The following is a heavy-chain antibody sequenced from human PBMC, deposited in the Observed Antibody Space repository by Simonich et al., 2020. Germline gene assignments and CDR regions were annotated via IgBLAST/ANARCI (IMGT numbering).Heavy chain of an antibody. J-gene: IGHJ4*02. CDR2: INPTIGGT. CDR3: AREVLTGIFTFDY. D-gene: IGHD7-27*01. V-gene: IGHV1-2*02. CDR1: GYTFTGYY. Sequence: QVQLEQSGAEVKKHGASVKVSCMASGYTFTGYYMHWVRQAPGQGREWMGWINPTIGGTNYAQKFQGRVTMTRDTSISTAYMELSRLISDDTAVYYCAREVLTGIFTFDYWGQGTLVTVSS.